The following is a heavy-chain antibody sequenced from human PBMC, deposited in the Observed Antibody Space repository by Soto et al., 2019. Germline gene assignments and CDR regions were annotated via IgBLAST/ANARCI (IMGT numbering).Heavy chain of an antibody. CDR2: IWYDGSNK. Sequence: QVQLVESGGGVVQPGRSLRLSCAASGFTFSSYGMHWVRQAPGKGLEWVAVIWYDGSNKYYADSVKGRFTISRDNSKEPLYLQRNSLRAEDTAVYYCASQVSRYSSGWYPYYFDYWGQGTLVTVSS. CDR1: GFTFSSYG. D-gene: IGHD6-19*01. CDR3: ASQVSRYSSGWYPYYFDY. V-gene: IGHV3-33*01. J-gene: IGHJ4*02.